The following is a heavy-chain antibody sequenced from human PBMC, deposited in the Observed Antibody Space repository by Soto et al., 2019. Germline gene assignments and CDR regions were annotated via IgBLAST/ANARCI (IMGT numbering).Heavy chain of an antibody. CDR1: GFTLSRYS. Sequence: EVQLVESGGGLVQPGGSLRVSCAASGFTLSRYSMNWVRQAPGKGLEWLSYIDSSSATIYYVDSVKGRFIISRDNAKNSLYLQMNSLRDEDTAVYYCARGGVATIFGDSWGQGTLVTVSS. CDR2: IDSSSATI. V-gene: IGHV3-48*02. CDR3: ARGGVATIFGDS. J-gene: IGHJ4*02. D-gene: IGHD5-12*01.